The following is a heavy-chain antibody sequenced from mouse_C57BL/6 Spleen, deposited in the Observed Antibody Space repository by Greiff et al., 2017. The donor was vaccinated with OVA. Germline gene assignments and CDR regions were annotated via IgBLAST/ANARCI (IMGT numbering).Heavy chain of an antibody. D-gene: IGHD1-1*01. V-gene: IGHV1-15*01. CDR2: IDPETGGT. CDR3: TRDGRTCFDY. J-gene: IGHJ2*01. CDR1: GYTFTDYE. Sequence: QVQLQQSGAELVRPGASVTLSCKASGYTFTDYEMHWVKQTPVHGLEWIGAIDPETGGTAYNQKFKGKAIMTADKSSSTAYMELRSLTSEDSAVYYCTRDGRTCFDYWGQGTPLTVSS.